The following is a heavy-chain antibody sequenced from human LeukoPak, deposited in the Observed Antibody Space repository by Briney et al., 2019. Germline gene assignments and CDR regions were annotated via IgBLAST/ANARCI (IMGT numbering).Heavy chain of an antibody. CDR3: ASPVLLIRGVTVDY. D-gene: IGHD3-10*01. CDR2: INSSSSTI. J-gene: IGHJ4*02. CDR1: GFTFTSYA. V-gene: IGHV3-48*03. Sequence: GGSLRLSCAVSGFTFTSYAMNWVRQAPGKGLEWISYINSSSSTIYYADSVKGRFTVSRDNAKNSLYLQMNSLRAEDTAVYYCASPVLLIRGVTVDYWGQGTLVTVSS.